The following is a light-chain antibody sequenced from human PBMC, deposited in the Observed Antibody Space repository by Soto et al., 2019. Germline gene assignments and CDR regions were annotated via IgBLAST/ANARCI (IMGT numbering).Light chain of an antibody. J-gene: IGKJ1*01. CDR1: QSVSSN. V-gene: IGKV3-15*01. CDR2: GAA. CDR3: LQDNNWPPRT. Sequence: IVVTQSPATLSVTHGQRATLSCRASQSVSSNLAWYQQKPGQAPRLLIDGAATRATGMPARFSGSWSGTEFTLTICSLQSQDFAVYYRLQDNNWPPRTCGQGTEV.